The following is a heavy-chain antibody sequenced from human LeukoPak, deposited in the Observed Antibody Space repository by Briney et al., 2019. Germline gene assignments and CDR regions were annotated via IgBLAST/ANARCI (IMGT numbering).Heavy chain of an antibody. V-gene: IGHV4-39*01. Sequence: PSETLSLTCTVSGGSISSSSYYWGWIRQPPGKGLEWIGSIYYSGSTYYNPSLKSRVIISVDTSKNQFSLKLSSVTAADTAVYYCARLGYCSGGSCYPHSYYFDYWGQGTLVTVSS. CDR2: IYYSGST. D-gene: IGHD2-15*01. CDR1: GGSISSSSYY. J-gene: IGHJ4*02. CDR3: ARLGYCSGGSCYPHSYYFDY.